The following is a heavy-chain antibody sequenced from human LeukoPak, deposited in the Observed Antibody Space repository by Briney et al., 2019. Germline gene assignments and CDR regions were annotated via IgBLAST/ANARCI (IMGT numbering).Heavy chain of an antibody. CDR1: GGTFSSYA. V-gene: IGHV1-69*05. CDR3: ARELGSAFGI. CDR2: IIPIFGTA. Sequence: SVKVSCKASGGTFSSYAISWVRQAPGQGLEWMGRIIPIFGTANYAQKFQGRVTITTDESTSTAYKELSSLRSEDTAVYYCARELGSAFGIWGQGTMVTVSS. J-gene: IGHJ3*02.